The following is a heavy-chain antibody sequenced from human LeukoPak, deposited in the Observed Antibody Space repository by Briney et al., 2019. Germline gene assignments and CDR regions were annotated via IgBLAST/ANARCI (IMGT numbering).Heavy chain of an antibody. J-gene: IGHJ4*02. Sequence: ASVKVSRKASGYTFTSYDINWVRQATGQGLEWMGWMNPNSGNTGYAQKFQGRVTMTRNTSISTAYMELSSLRSEDTAVYYCARGGVITFGGAIDYWGQGTLVTVSS. CDR1: GYTFTSYD. CDR3: ARGGVITFGGAIDY. V-gene: IGHV1-8*01. CDR2: MNPNSGNT. D-gene: IGHD3-16*01.